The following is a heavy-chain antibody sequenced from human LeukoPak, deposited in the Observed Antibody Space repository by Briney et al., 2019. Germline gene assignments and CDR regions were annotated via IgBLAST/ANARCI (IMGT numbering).Heavy chain of an antibody. CDR1: GYTFTTQW. J-gene: IGHJ4*02. CDR3: ARRYGGYFDY. V-gene: IGHV5-51*01. Sequence: GKSLKISCKGSGYTFTTQWIGWVRQMPGKGVEWMGIIYPADSDSRYSPSFQGQVTISADKSHSTAYLQWSSLKASDTAMYYCARRYGGYFDYWGQGTLVTVSS. D-gene: IGHD3-10*01. CDR2: IYPADSDS.